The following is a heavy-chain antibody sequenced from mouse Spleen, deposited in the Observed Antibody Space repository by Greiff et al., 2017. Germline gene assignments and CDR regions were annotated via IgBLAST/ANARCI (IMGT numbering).Heavy chain of an antibody. Sequence: EVKLVESGAELVKPGASVKLSCTASGFNIKDTYMHWVKQRPEQGLEWIGRIDPANGNTKYDPKFQGKATITADTSSNTAYLQLSSLTSEDTAVYYCAITTATVDYWGQGTTLTVSS. D-gene: IGHD1-2*01. V-gene: IGHV14-3*02. CDR3: AITTATVDY. J-gene: IGHJ2*01. CDR2: IDPANGNT. CDR1: GFNIKDTY.